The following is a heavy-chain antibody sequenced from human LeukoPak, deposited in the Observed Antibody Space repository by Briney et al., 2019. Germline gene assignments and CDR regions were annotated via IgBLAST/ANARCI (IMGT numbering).Heavy chain of an antibody. CDR1: GGSISSYY. Sequence: PSETLSLTCTVSGGSISSYYWSWIRQPPGQGLEWIGYIYYSGSTNYNPSLKSRVTISVDTSKNQFSLKLSSVTAADTAVYYCARGGGPVGATGPFDYWGQGTLVTVSS. J-gene: IGHJ4*02. CDR2: IYYSGST. V-gene: IGHV4-59*01. CDR3: ARGGGPVGATGPFDY. D-gene: IGHD1-26*01.